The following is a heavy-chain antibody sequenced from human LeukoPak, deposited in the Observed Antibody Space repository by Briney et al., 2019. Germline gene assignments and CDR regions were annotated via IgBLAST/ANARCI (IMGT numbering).Heavy chain of an antibody. CDR2: IIPVLGIA. V-gene: IGHV1-69*02. CDR3: ATSSPSDY. J-gene: IGHJ4*02. D-gene: IGHD6-6*01. Sequence: SVKVSCKASGGTFSSYTISWVRQAPGQGLEWMGRIIPVLGIANYAQKFQGRVTIAADKSTSTACMELSSLRSEDTAVYYCATSSPSDYWGQGTLVTVSS. CDR1: GGTFSSYT.